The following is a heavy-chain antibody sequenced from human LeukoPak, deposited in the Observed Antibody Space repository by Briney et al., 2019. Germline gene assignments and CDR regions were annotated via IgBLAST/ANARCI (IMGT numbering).Heavy chain of an antibody. Sequence: PGGSLRLSCAASGFTLSSYWMSWVRQAPGKGLEWVANIKQDGSEKYYVDSVKGRFTISRDNAKNSLYLQMNSLRAEDTAVYYCARIRPYWSGYYTGAFDIWGQGTMVTVSS. CDR1: GFTLSSYW. CDR2: IKQDGSEK. CDR3: ARIRPYWSGYYTGAFDI. J-gene: IGHJ3*02. V-gene: IGHV3-7*01. D-gene: IGHD3-3*01.